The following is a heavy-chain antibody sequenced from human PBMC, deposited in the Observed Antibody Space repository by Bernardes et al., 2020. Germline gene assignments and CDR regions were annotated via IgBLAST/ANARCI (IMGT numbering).Heavy chain of an antibody. Sequence: SKTLSLTCTVSGDSITSRRYYWAWIRQTPGKGLEWIATIYHSGSTYSNPSLRSRVTISVDTSKNQFSLKVNSVTATDTAVYYCARHDSPYFFDYWGQGTLVTVSS. J-gene: IGHJ4*02. V-gene: IGHV4-39*01. CDR2: IYHSGST. CDR1: GDSITSRRYY. CDR3: ARHDSPYFFDY. D-gene: IGHD2-21*02.